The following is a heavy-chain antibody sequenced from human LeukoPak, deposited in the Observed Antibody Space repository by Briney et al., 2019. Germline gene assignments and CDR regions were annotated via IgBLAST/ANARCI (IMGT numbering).Heavy chain of an antibody. CDR3: AKESMWFGESNPFDY. CDR1: GFTFSSYG. CDR2: IRYDGSNK. Sequence: GGSLRLSCAASGFTFSSYGMHWVRQAPGKGLEWVAFIRYDGSNKYYADSVKGRFTISRDNSKNTTVYLQMNSLRAEGTALYYCAKESMWFGESNPFDYWGQGTLVTVSS. D-gene: IGHD3-10*01. J-gene: IGHJ4*02. V-gene: IGHV3-30*02.